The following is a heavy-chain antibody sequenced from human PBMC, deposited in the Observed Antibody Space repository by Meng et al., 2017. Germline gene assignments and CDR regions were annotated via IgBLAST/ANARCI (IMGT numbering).Heavy chain of an antibody. Sequence: GESLKISCAASGFTFSIYWMSWVRQAPGKGLEWVANINQDGSEEYYVGSVKGRFTISRDNAKNSLSLQMNSLRAEDTAVYYCARIRVAWEPRHIWGQGTMVTVSS. CDR1: GFTFSIYW. V-gene: IGHV3-7*01. D-gene: IGHD1-26*01. J-gene: IGHJ3*02. CDR2: INQDGSEE. CDR3: ARIRVAWEPRHI.